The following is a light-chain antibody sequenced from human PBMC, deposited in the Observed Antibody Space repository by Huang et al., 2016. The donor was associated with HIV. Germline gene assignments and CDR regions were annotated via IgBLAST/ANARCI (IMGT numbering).Light chain of an antibody. Sequence: DIQMTQYPSSLSASVGDRVTITCRASKDIKNYLAWYQQKAGQVPKHLIYAASSLQSGVPSRFSGRGSGTDFTLSIISLQPEDVAIYYCQRYDSVPRTFGQGTKVDIK. CDR2: AAS. CDR3: QRYDSVPRT. J-gene: IGKJ1*01. V-gene: IGKV1-27*01. CDR1: KDIKNY.